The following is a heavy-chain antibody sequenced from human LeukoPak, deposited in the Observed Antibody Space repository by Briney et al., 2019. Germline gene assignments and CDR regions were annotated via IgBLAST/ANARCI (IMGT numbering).Heavy chain of an antibody. CDR3: ARGGRVGSSWYYYYYGMDV. CDR1: GFTFSTYA. CDR2: ISYDGSNK. J-gene: IGHJ6*02. V-gene: IGHV3-30-3*01. Sequence: GGSLRLSCAASGFTFSTYAMHWVRQAPGKGLEWVAVISYDGSNKYYADSVKGRFTISRDNSKNTLYLQMNSLRAEDTAVYYCARGGRVGSSWYYYYYGMDVWGPGTTVTVSS. D-gene: IGHD6-13*01.